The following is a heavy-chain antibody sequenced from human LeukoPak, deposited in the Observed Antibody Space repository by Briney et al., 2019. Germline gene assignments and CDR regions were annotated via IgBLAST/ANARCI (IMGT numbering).Heavy chain of an antibody. CDR3: AVRDYYDSSGYYYVDY. CDR1: GGSFSGYY. CDR2: INHSGST. D-gene: IGHD3-22*01. Sequence: SETLSLTCAVYGGSFSGYYWSWIRQPPGKGLEWIGEINHSGSTNYNPSLKSRVTISVDTSKNQFSLKLSSVTAADTAVYYCAVRDYYDSSGYYYVDYWGQGTLVTVSS. J-gene: IGHJ4*02. V-gene: IGHV4-34*01.